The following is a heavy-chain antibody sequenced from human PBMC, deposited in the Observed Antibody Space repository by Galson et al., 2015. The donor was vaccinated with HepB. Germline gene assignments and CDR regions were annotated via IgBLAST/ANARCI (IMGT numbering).Heavy chain of an antibody. CDR1: GFTFSSYS. CDR3: ARVQGGAAAGLPYYYYGMDV. D-gene: IGHD6-13*01. CDR2: ISSSSSYI. J-gene: IGHJ6*02. Sequence: SLRLSCAASGFTFSSYSMNWVRQAPGKGLEWVSSISSSSSYIYYADSVKGRFTISRDNAKNSLYLQMNSLRAEDTAVYYCARVQGGAAAGLPYYYYGMDVWGQGTTVTVSS. V-gene: IGHV3-21*01.